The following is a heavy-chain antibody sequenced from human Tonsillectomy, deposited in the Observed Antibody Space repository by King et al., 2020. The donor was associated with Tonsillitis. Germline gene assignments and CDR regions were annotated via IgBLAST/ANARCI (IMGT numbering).Heavy chain of an antibody. V-gene: IGHV3-23*04. CDR1: GFTFSSYA. D-gene: IGHD2/OR15-2a*01. J-gene: IGHJ6*02. CDR2: ISGSGGST. Sequence: VQLVESGGGLVQPGGSLRLSCAASGFTFSSYAMSWVRQAPGKGLEWVSAISGSGGSTYYADSVKGRFTISRDNSKNTLYLQMNSLRAEDTAVYYCAKDYFRSSSYYYGIDVWGHGTTVTVSS. CDR3: AKDYFRSSSYYYGIDV.